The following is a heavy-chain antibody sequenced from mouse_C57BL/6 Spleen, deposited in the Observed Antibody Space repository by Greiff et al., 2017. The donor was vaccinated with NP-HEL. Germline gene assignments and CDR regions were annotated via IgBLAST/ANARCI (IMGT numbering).Heavy chain of an antibody. Sequence: EVMLVESGPVLVKPGASVKMSCKASGYTFTDYYMNWVKQSHGKSLEWIGVINLYNGGTSYNQKFKGKATLTVDKSSSTAYMELNSLTSEDSAVYYCARSYYGSSHWYFDVWGTGTTVTVSS. J-gene: IGHJ1*03. CDR3: ARSYYGSSHWYFDV. CDR2: INLYNGGT. CDR1: GYTFTDYY. V-gene: IGHV1-19*01. D-gene: IGHD1-1*01.